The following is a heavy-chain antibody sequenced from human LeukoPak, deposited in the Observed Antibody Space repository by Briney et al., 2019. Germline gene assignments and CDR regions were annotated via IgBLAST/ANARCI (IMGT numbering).Heavy chain of an antibody. CDR2: MDGSGEII. CDR3: ARLSIIKYRPEGYFDH. D-gene: IGHD3-10*01. CDR1: GFAFSESY. Sequence: GGSLRLSCAASGFAFSESYMSWVRQAPGKGLEWISCMDGSGEIIHYASSVRGRFTISRDNAKESLYLQMNSLRAEDTALYYCARLSIIKYRPEGYFDHWGQGTLATVSS. V-gene: IGHV3-11*04. J-gene: IGHJ4*02.